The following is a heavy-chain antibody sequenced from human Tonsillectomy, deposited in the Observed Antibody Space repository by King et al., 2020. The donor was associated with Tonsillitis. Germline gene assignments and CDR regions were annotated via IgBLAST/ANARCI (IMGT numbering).Heavy chain of an antibody. D-gene: IGHD3-10*01. CDR2: IDRSSSTL. Sequence: VQLVESGGGLVQPGESVRLSCAASGFDFNGYAMNWVRQAPGKGLEWSSNIDRSSSTLYYADSVKGRFTVSRDNARNSLYLQMDSLRAEDTAVYYCARYGSGSYYNDPFDYWGQGTLVIVSS. J-gene: IGHJ4*02. CDR1: GFDFNGYA. V-gene: IGHV3-48*01. CDR3: ARYGSGSYYNDPFDY.